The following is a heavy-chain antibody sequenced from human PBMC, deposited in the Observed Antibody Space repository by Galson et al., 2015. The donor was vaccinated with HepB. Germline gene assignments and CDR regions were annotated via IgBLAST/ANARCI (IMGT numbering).Heavy chain of an antibody. CDR2: ITTGGSTI. J-gene: IGHJ4*02. D-gene: IGHD6-19*01. CDR1: GFTFSSYN. CDR3: VRDSAWSFDC. V-gene: IGHV3-48*02. Sequence: SLRLSCAASGFTFSSYNMNWVRQAPGKGLEWLSYITTGGSTIYYADSVKGRFTVSRDNAKNSLYLQMNSLRDEDTAVYYCVRDSAWSFDCWGQGILVTVSS.